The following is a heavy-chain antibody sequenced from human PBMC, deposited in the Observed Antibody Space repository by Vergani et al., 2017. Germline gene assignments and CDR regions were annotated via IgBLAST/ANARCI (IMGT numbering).Heavy chain of an antibody. CDR2: IWYDGSNK. V-gene: IGHV3-33*01. J-gene: IGHJ4*02. CDR3: AREGLGYYYGSGSTDY. D-gene: IGHD3-10*01. Sequence: VQLVESGGGVVQPGRSLRLSCAASGFTFSSYGMHWVRQAPGKGLEWVAVIWYDGSNKYYADSVTGLFTISRDNSKNTLYLQMNSLRAEDTAVYYCAREGLGYYYGSGSTDYWGQGTLVTVSS. CDR1: GFTFSSYG.